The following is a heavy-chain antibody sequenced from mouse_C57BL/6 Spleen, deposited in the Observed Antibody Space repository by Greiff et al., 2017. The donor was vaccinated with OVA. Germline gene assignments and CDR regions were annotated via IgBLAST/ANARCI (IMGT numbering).Heavy chain of an antibody. CDR2: INPSTGGT. J-gene: IGHJ2*01. V-gene: IGHV1-42*01. CDR3: ARGIYYDYDYFDY. CDR1: GYSFTGYY. Sequence: VQLKQSGPELVKPGASVKISCKASGYSFTGYYMNWVKQSPEKSLEWIGEINPSTGGTTYNQKFKAKATLTVDKSSSTAYMQLKSLTSEDSAVYYCARGIYYDYDYFDYWGQGTTLTVSS. D-gene: IGHD2-4*01.